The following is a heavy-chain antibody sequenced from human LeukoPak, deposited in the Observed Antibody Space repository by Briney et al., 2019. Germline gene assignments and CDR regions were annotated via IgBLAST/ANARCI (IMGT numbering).Heavy chain of an antibody. CDR2: IWYDGSNK. CDR3: ARDPTQVEYSSSGGLFDY. D-gene: IGHD6-6*01. CDR1: GFTFSSYG. Sequence: SGGSLRLSCAASGFTFSSYGMHWVRQAPGKGLEWVAVIWYDGSNKYYADSVKDRFTISRDNSKNTLYLQMNSLRAKDTAVYYCARDPTQVEYSSSGGLFDYWGQGTLVTVSS. J-gene: IGHJ4*02. V-gene: IGHV3-33*01.